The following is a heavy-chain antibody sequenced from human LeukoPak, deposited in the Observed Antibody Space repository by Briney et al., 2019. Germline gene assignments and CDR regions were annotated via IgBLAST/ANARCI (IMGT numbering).Heavy chain of an antibody. CDR1: RFTFSSYA. CDR2: ISGGGGST. D-gene: IGHD5-12*01. J-gene: IGHJ6*03. Sequence: SGGSLRLSCAASRFTFSSYAMSWVRQAPGKGLEWVSVISGGGGSTYYADSVKGRFTISRDNSKNTLYLQMNSLRAEDTAVYYCAKVDSGYDFGYYYYYMDVWGKGTTVTISS. CDR3: AKVDSGYDFGYYYYYMDV. V-gene: IGHV3-23*01.